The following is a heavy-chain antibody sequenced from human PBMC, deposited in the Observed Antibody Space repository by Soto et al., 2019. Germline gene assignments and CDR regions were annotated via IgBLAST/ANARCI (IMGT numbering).Heavy chain of an antibody. CDR1: GFTFEDYA. V-gene: IGHV3-9*01. CDR3: TRAKTVTLDY. D-gene: IGHD2-21*02. Sequence: VQLVESGGGLVQPGGSLRLSCAASGFTFEDYAMHWVRQAPGKGLEWVSGINWNSGSTRYADSVEGRFTISRDNAKNSLYLQMNSLRAEDTAFYYCTRAKTVTLDYWGQGTLATVSS. J-gene: IGHJ4*02. CDR2: INWNSGST.